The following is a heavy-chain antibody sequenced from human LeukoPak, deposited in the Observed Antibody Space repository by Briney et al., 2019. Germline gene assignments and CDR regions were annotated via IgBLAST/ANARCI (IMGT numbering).Heavy chain of an antibody. V-gene: IGHV3-15*01. Sequence: PGGSLRLSCAASGFTFSNAWMSWVRQAPGKGLEWVDRIKSKTDGGTTDYAAPVKGRFTISRDDSKNTLYLQMNSLKTEDTAVYYCTHSRMTYYYDSSGYYERDYFDYWGQGTLVTVSS. J-gene: IGHJ4*02. D-gene: IGHD3-22*01. CDR2: IKSKTDGGTT. CDR1: GFTFSNAW. CDR3: THSRMTYYYDSSGYYERDYFDY.